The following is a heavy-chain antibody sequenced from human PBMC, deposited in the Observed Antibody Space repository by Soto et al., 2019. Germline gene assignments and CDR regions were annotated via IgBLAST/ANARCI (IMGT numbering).Heavy chain of an antibody. CDR1: GFTFSSYW. D-gene: IGHD5-18*01. Sequence: GGSLRLSCAASGFTFSSYWMHWVRQAPGKGLVWVSRINSDGIGTSYADSVKGRFTISRDNAKDTLYLQMNSLRAEDTAVYYCAKEIQLRAGMDVWGQGTTVTVSS. CDR3: AKEIQLRAGMDV. CDR2: INSDGIGT. V-gene: IGHV3-74*01. J-gene: IGHJ6*02.